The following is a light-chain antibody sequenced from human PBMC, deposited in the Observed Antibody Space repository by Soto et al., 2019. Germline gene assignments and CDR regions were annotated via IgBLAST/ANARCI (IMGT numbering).Light chain of an antibody. CDR2: RNG. CDR1: SSNIGTYY. J-gene: IGLJ1*01. V-gene: IGLV1-47*01. Sequence: QSALTLPPSASGTPGQRVTISCSGSSSNIGTYYVDWYQQLPGTAPKLLIHRNGQRPSGVPDRFSGSKSGTSASLAISGLRSEDEADYYCATWDDRLRAYVIGAGTKVTVL. CDR3: ATWDDRLRAYV.